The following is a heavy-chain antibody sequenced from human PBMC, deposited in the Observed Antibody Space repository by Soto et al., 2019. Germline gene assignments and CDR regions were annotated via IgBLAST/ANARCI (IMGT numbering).Heavy chain of an antibody. CDR1: GGSISSSSYY. CDR3: ARLRVSRFLGWFDY. V-gene: IGHV4-39*01. D-gene: IGHD3-3*01. Sequence: QLQLQESGPGLVKPSETLSLTCTVSGGSISSSSYYWGWIRQPPGKVLEWIGSIYYSGSTYYNPSLKSRVTICVDTSQNQFSLKLSSVTAADTAVYYCARLRVSRFLGWFDYWGQGTLVTVSS. CDR2: IYYSGST. J-gene: IGHJ4*02.